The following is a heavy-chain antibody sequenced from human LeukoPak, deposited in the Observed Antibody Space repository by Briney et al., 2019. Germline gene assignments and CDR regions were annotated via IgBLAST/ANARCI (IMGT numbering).Heavy chain of an antibody. CDR2: INQSGST. V-gene: IGHV4-34*01. Sequence: PSETLSLTCAVYGGSFSVYYWSWIRQPPGKGLEWIGEINQSGSTNYNPSLKSRVTISVDTSKNQFSLKLSSVTAADTAVYYCARVHYDFWSGYPTYAFDIWGQGTMVTVSS. CDR1: GGSFSVYY. J-gene: IGHJ3*02. CDR3: ARVHYDFWSGYPTYAFDI. D-gene: IGHD3-3*01.